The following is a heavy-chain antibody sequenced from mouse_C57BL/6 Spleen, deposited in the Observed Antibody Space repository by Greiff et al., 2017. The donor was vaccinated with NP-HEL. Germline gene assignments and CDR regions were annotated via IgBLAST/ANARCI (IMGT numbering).Heavy chain of an antibody. J-gene: IGHJ2*01. CDR2: IYPRSGNT. Sequence: VKLQESGAELARPGASVKLSCKASGYTFTSYGISWVKQRTGQGLEWIGEIYPRSGNTYYNEKFKGKATLTADKSSSTAYMELRSLTSEDSAVYICARGGDYYGSYYFDYWGQGTTLTVSS. CDR3: ARGGDYYGSYYFDY. V-gene: IGHV1-81*01. D-gene: IGHD1-1*01. CDR1: GYTFTSYG.